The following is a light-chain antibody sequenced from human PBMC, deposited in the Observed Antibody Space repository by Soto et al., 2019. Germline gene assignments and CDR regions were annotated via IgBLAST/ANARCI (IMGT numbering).Light chain of an antibody. CDR3: QQRYNWPIT. CDR1: QSVSGY. Sequence: DIVLTQSPAALSLSPGETATPSCKASQSVSGYIGWYQQKPGQAPRLLIYADSNRATGIPARFSGSGSGTDCTLTISSLEPEDVAVYYCQQRYNWPITFGQGTRLEIK. CDR2: ADS. V-gene: IGKV3-11*01. J-gene: IGKJ5*01.